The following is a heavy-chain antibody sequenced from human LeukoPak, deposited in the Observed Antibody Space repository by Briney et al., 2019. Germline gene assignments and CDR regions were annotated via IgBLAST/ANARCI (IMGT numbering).Heavy chain of an antibody. V-gene: IGHV3-48*03. J-gene: IGHJ3*02. CDR2: ISSSGSTI. Sequence: GGSLRLSCGASGFPFSSFEMKWVRQAPGKGREGVSYISSSGSTIYYAASVKGRFTISRDNAMNSLYLQMNRLRAEDTAVYYCARVLKYYDFWSGYYRGGIAAFDIWGQGTMVTVSS. D-gene: IGHD3-3*01. CDR1: GFPFSSFE. CDR3: ARVLKYYDFWSGYYRGGIAAFDI.